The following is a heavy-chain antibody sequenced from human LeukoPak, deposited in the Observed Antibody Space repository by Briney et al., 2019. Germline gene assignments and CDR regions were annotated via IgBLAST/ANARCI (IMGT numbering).Heavy chain of an antibody. J-gene: IGHJ4*02. CDR2: ISSSGSTI. CDR1: GFTFSDYY. V-gene: IGHV3-11*04. D-gene: IGHD6-19*01. Sequence: GESLRLSCAASGFTFSDYYMSWIRQAPGKGLEWVSYISSSGSTIYYADSVKGRFTISRDNAKNSLYLQMNSLGAEDTAVYYCASTLAVNIDYWGQGTLVTVSS. CDR3: ASTLAVNIDY.